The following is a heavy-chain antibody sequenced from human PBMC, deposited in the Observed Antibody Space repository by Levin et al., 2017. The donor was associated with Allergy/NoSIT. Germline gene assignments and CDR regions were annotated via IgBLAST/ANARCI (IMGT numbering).Heavy chain of an antibody. CDR1: GGSISSYY. CDR2: IYYSGST. CDR3: ARGGRWLDYEDYYFDY. Sequence: NSSETLSLTCTVSGGSISSYYWSWIRQPPGKGLEWIGYIYYSGSTNYNPSLKSRVTISVDTSKNQFSLKLSSVTAADTAVYYCARGGRWLDYEDYYFDYWGQGTLVTVSS. D-gene: IGHD4-17*01. J-gene: IGHJ4*02. V-gene: IGHV4-59*01.